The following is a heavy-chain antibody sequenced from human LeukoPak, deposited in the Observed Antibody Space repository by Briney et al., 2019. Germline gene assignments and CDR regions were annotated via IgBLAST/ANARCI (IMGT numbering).Heavy chain of an antibody. CDR3: ARESSSGDAFDI. D-gene: IGHD6-19*01. CDR2: INPNSGGT. V-gene: IGHV1-2*02. J-gene: IGHJ3*02. CDR1: GYTFTGYY. Sequence: GASVKVSCKASGYTFTGYYMHWVRQAPGQGLEWMGWINPNSGGTNYAQKFQSRVTMTRDTSISTAYMELSRLRSDDTAVYYCARESSSGDAFDIWGQGTMVTVSS.